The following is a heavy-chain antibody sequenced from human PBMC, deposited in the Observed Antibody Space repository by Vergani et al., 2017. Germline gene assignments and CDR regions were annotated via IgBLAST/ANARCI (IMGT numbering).Heavy chain of an antibody. D-gene: IGHD3-9*01. J-gene: IGHJ6*03. CDR2: IKQDGSEK. CDR1: GFTFSSYW. CDR3: ARDSDILAGFYYMDV. V-gene: IGHV3-7*01. Sequence: EVQLVESGGGLVQPGGSLRLSCAASGFTFSSYWMSWVRQAPGKGLEGVANIKQDGSEKYYVDSVKGRFTISRDNAKNSLYLQMNSLRAEDTAVYYCARDSDILAGFYYMDVWGKGTTVTVSS.